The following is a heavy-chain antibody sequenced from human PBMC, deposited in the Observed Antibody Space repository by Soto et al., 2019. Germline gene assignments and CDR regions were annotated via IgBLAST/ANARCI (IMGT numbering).Heavy chain of an antibody. V-gene: IGHV4-30-2*01. CDR2: IYHSGST. Sequence: SETLSLTCAVSGGSISSGGYSWSWIRQPPGKGLEWIGYIYHSGSTYYNPSLKSRVTISVDRSKNQFSLKLSSVTAADTAVYYCARDPPLRGRREQQVGAFDIWGQGTMVTVSS. CDR1: GGSISSGGYS. J-gene: IGHJ3*02. D-gene: IGHD6-13*01. CDR3: ARDPPLRGRREQQVGAFDI.